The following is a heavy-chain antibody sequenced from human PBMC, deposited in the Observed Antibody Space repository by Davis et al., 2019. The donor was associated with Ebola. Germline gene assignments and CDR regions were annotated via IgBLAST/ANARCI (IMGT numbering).Heavy chain of an antibody. Sequence: GESLKISCKGSGYSFTSYWIAWVRQMPGKGLEWMGSLYPGDSDTKYSPSFQGQVTISADKSITTAYLQWSSLKASDTAMYYCARLTAAVDYWGQGTLVTVSS. CDR1: GYSFTSYW. J-gene: IGHJ4*02. V-gene: IGHV5-51*01. CDR2: LYPGDSDT. CDR3: ARLTAAVDY. D-gene: IGHD6-13*01.